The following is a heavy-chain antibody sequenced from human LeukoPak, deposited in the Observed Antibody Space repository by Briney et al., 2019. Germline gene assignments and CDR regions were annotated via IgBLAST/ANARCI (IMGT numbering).Heavy chain of an antibody. V-gene: IGHV4-59*01. D-gene: IGHD5-18*01. CDR3: ARYSYGLATRHYYYGMDV. CDR2: IYYSGST. J-gene: IGHJ6*02. Sequence: SETLSLTCAVYGGSFSGYYWNWICQPPGKGLEWIGYIYYSGSTNYNPSLKSRVTISVDTSKNQFSLKLSSVTAADTAVYYCARYSYGLATRHYYYGMDVWGQGTTVTVSS. CDR1: GGSFSGYY.